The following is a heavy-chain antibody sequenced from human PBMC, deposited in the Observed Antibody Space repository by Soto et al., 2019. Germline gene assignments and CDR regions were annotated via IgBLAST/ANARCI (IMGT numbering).Heavy chain of an antibody. V-gene: IGHV3-30*14. Sequence: QVQLVESGGGVVQPGRSLRLSCAASGFTFSSYAMHWVRQAPGKGLEWVAVISYDGSNKYYADSVKGRFTISRDNSKNTLYLQMNSRRAEDTAVYYCARDFGRGLGIVVVTTLDYWGQGTLVTVSS. CDR1: GFTFSSYA. J-gene: IGHJ4*02. CDR3: ARDFGRGLGIVVVTTLDY. CDR2: ISYDGSNK. D-gene: IGHD3-22*01.